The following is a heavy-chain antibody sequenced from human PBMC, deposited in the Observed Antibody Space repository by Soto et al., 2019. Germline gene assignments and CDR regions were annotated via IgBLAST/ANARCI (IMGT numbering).Heavy chain of an antibody. D-gene: IGHD5-18*01. Sequence: ASVKVSCKASGGTFSSYAISWVRQAPGQGLEWMGGIIPIFGTANYAQKFQGRVTITADESTSTAYMELSSLRSDDTAVYYCARGFMDTAMVRGGTFDYWGQGTLVTVSS. CDR2: IIPIFGTA. CDR3: ARGFMDTAMVRGGTFDY. J-gene: IGHJ4*02. CDR1: GGTFSSYA. V-gene: IGHV1-69*13.